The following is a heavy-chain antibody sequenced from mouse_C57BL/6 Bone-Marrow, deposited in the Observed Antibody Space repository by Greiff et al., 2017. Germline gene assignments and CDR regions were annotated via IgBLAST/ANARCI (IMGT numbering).Heavy chain of an antibody. CDR3: AKTGYDGYYSFDY. J-gene: IGHJ2*01. CDR2: IWSGGST. Sequence: QVQLQQSGPGLVQPSQRLSITCTVSGFSLTSYGVHWVRQPPGKGLEWLGVIWSGGSTDYTAAFISRLSISKDNSKSQVFFKMNSLQADDTAIYYCAKTGYDGYYSFDYWGQGTTLTVSS. D-gene: IGHD2-3*01. V-gene: IGHV2-4*01. CDR1: GFSLTSYG.